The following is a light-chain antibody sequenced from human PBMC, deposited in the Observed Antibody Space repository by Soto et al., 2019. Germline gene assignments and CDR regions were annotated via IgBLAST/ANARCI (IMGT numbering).Light chain of an antibody. V-gene: IGKV3D-20*02. Sequence: EIVMTQSPDTLSLSPGDRATLSCRASQSVSNNYLAWYQQKPGQAPRLLIYDASSRATGIPARFSGSGSGTDFTLTISSLEPEDFALYYCQQRSNWPPTFGQGTKVDI. CDR1: QSVSNNY. J-gene: IGKJ1*01. CDR2: DAS. CDR3: QQRSNWPPT.